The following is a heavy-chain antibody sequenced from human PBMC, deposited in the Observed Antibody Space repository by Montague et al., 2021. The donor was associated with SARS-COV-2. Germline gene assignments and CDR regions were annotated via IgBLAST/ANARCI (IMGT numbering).Heavy chain of an antibody. V-gene: IGHV4-59*13. D-gene: IGHD4-17*01. CDR2: IYKNENS. CDR1: GGSISSYY. Sequence: SETLSLTCTVSGGSISSYYWSWIRQTPGKGLEWIADIYKNENSXXXPSXKSRVAISLDTSRSQIYLNMTSVTAADTAMYFCAGERDYRRNFDFWGQGALVSVS. J-gene: IGHJ4*02. CDR3: AGERDYRRNFDF.